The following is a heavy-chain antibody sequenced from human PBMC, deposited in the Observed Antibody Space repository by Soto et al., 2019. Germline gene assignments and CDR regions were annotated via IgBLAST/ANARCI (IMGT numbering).Heavy chain of an antibody. J-gene: IGHJ4*02. CDR3: ARSGYSSGWYTAFDY. CDR2: IYSSGST. Sequence: SETLSLTCTVSGDSISGYYWNWIRQPAGKGLEWIGRIYSSGSTISNPSLRSRVAVSIDTSENQFSLKLNSVTAADTAVYYCARSGYSSGWYTAFDYWGQGTLVTVSS. D-gene: IGHD6-19*01. V-gene: IGHV4-4*07. CDR1: GDSISGYY.